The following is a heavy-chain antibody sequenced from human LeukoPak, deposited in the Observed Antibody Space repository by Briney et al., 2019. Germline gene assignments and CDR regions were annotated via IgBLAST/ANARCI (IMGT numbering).Heavy chain of an antibody. Sequence: RGSLRLSCAASGFTFSSYEMNWVRQAPGKGLEWVSYISRSGGTMFHADSVRGRFTISRDNAKNSLYLQMNSLRVEDTALYYCARDTFGDTAMDLLDYWGQGTLVTVSS. CDR2: ISRSGGTM. CDR1: GFTFSSYE. V-gene: IGHV3-48*03. CDR3: ARDTFGDTAMDLLDY. D-gene: IGHD5-18*01. J-gene: IGHJ4*02.